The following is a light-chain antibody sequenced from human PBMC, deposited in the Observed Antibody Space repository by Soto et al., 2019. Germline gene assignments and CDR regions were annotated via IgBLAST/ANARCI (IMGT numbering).Light chain of an antibody. CDR1: QSINNW. V-gene: IGKV1-5*01. CDR2: AAS. CDR3: QQYKSYLRT. J-gene: IGKJ1*01. Sequence: QMKQSPSSLSATVGDRVTITCRASQSINNWLAWYQQKPGKAPKLLIYAASTLESGVSSRFSGRGSGTEFTLTINSLQPEDFATYYCQQYKSYLRTFGQGTNVDI.